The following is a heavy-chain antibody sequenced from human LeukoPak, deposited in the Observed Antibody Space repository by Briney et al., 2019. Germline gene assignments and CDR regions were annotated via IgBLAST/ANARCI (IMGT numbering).Heavy chain of an antibody. J-gene: IGHJ5*02. CDR3: ARGEGRNYYGSGSSNWFDP. CDR2: IYYSGST. CDR1: GGSISSYY. V-gene: IGHV4-59*01. Sequence: PSETLSLTCTVSGGSISSYYWSWIRQPPGKGLEWIGNIYYSGSTNYNPSLKSRVTISVDASKNQFSLKLGSVTAADTAVYYCARGEGRNYYGSGSSNWFDPWGQGTLVTVSS. D-gene: IGHD3-10*01.